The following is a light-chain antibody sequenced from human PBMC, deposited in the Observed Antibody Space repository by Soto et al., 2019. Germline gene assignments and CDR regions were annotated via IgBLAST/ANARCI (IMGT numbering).Light chain of an antibody. CDR2: DAP. V-gene: IGKV1-5*01. CDR3: QQYNSYPRIT. CDR1: QSISSW. Sequence: DIQMTQSPSTLSASVGDRVTITCRASQSISSWLAWYQQKPGKAPKVLIYDAPTLESGVPSRFSGSGSGTEFTLTISSLQPDDFATYYCQQYNSYPRITFGQGTRLEIK. J-gene: IGKJ5*01.